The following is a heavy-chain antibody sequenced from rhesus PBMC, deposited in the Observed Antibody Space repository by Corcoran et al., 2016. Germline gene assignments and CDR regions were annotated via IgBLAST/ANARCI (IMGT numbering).Heavy chain of an antibody. CDR3: AGGSYGSSYFDQ. V-gene: IGHV4S12*01. CDR1: GGPTSSSNW. J-gene: IGHJ4*01. Sequence: QVQLQESGPGLVKPSETPSLTCAVSGGPTSSSNWGSGVRPPPGTGLECIGGIYSNTESTNYNPSLKNRVTISNDPSKNQFSLKLSSVTAADTAVYYCAGGSYGSSYFDQWGQGVLVTVSS. D-gene: IGHD4-29*01. CDR2: IYSNTEST.